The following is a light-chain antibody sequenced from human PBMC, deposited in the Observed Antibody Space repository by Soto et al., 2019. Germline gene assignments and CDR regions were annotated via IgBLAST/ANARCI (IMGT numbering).Light chain of an antibody. Sequence: QSVLTQPPSASGTPGQRVTMSCSGSSSNIGSSTVSWYQQLPGTAPKLLIYSSNQRPSGVPDRFSGSKSGTSASLAISGLQSEDEADYNCAAWDDSLTGVVFGGGTKLTVL. CDR2: SSN. V-gene: IGLV1-44*01. CDR1: SSNIGSST. J-gene: IGLJ2*01. CDR3: AAWDDSLTGVV.